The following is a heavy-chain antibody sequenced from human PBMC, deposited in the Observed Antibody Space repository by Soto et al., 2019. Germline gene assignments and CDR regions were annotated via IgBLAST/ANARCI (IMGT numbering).Heavy chain of an antibody. Sequence: QVQLQESGPGLVKPSGTLSLTCAVSSGSISSSNWWSWVRQPPGKGLEWIGEIYHSGSTNYNPSLKSRVTISVDKSTNQFARKLSSVTAADAAVYYCAREGMTTGDYFDYWGQGTLVTVSS. CDR2: IYHSGST. V-gene: IGHV4-4*02. D-gene: IGHD4-17*01. CDR3: AREGMTTGDYFDY. J-gene: IGHJ4*02. CDR1: SGSISSSNW.